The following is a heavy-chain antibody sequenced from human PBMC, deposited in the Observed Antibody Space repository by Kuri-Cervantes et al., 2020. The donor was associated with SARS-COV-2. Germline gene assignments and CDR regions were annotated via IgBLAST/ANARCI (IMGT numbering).Heavy chain of an antibody. J-gene: IGHJ4*02. V-gene: IGHV5-51*01. CDR2: IYPGDSDT. Sequence: GESLKISCKGSGYSFTGYWIAWVRQMPGKGLECMGIIYPGDSDTRYSPSFQGQVTISADKSINTAYLQGSSLKASDTAMYYCARPTLGKLDWGPGTLVTVSS. CDR1: GYSFTGYW. CDR3: ARPTLGKLD. D-gene: IGHD1-7*01.